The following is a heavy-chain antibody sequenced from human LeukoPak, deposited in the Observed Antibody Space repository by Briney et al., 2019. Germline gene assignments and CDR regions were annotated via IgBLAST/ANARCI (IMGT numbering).Heavy chain of an antibody. V-gene: IGHV3-30-3*01. D-gene: IGHD3-22*01. CDR1: GFTFSSYA. CDR2: ISYDGSNK. Sequence: GRSLRLSCAASGFTFSSYAMHWVRQAPGKGLEWVAVISYDGSNKYYADSVKGRFTISRDNSKNTLYLQMNSLRAEDTAVYYCAKPITMIVVVITGDFDYWGQGTLVTVSS. CDR3: AKPITMIVVVITGDFDY. J-gene: IGHJ4*02.